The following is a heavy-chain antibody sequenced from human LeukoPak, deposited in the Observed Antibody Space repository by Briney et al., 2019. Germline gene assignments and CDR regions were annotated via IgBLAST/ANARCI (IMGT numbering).Heavy chain of an antibody. CDR1: GFTFSSYA. J-gene: IGHJ3*02. D-gene: IGHD6-19*01. Sequence: HPGGSLRLSCAASGFTFSSYAMIWVRQAPGKGLEWVSAISGSGASTYYADSVKGRFTISRDNSKNTLYLQMNSLRAEDTAVYYCRGYDYGDELPIAVAGKRGGSKTADAFDIWGQGTMVTVSS. V-gene: IGHV3-23*01. CDR3: RGYDYGDELPIAVAGKRGGSKTADAFDI. CDR2: ISGSGAST.